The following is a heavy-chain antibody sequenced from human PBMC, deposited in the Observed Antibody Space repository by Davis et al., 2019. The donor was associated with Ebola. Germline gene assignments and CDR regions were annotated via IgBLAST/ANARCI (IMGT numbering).Heavy chain of an antibody. D-gene: IGHD1-7*01. CDR2: ISYDGSNK. CDR1: GFTFSSYG. Sequence: PGGSLRLSCAASGFTFSSYGMHWVRQAPGKGLEWVAVISYDGSNKYYADSVKGRFTIYRDNSRNTLYPQMNSLRAEDTALYYCAKDGGNYPYWYFDLWGRGTLVTVSS. CDR3: AKDGGNYPYWYFDL. V-gene: IGHV3-30*18. J-gene: IGHJ2*01.